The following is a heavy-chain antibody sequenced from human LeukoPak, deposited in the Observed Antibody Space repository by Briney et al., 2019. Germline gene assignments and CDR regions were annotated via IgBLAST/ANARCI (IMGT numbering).Heavy chain of an antibody. CDR2: VHHSGIT. CDR3: ARGLSRGWVDY. J-gene: IGHJ4*02. Sequence: PSETLSLTCAVYGGSFTADYWTWIRQPPGKGLEWIGEVHHSGITNYKPSLRSRVTISLDTSKNQFSLNLTSVTAADTAVYYCARGLSRGWVDYWGQGTLVTVS. CDR1: GGSFTADY. D-gene: IGHD6-19*01. V-gene: IGHV4-34*01.